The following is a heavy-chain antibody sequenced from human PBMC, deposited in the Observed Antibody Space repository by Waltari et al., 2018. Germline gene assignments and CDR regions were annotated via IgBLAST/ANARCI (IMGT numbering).Heavy chain of an antibody. CDR2: IYYSGST. J-gene: IGHJ4*02. CDR1: GGSISSSSYY. CDR3: ARDRSSGWGLFDY. Sequence: QLQLQESGPGLVKPSETLSLTCTVSGGSISSSSYYWGWIRQPPGKGLELIGSIYYSGSTYYNPSLKSRVTISVDTSKNQFSLKLSSVTAADTAVYYCARDRSSGWGLFDYWGQGTLVTVSS. V-gene: IGHV4-39*07. D-gene: IGHD6-19*01.